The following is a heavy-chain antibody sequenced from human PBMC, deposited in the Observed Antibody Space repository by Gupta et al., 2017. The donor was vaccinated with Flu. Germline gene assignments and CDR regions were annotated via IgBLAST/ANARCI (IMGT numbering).Heavy chain of an antibody. CDR2: ISYDGSNK. D-gene: IGHD5-12*01. CDR3: AKPRSGYDYYFDY. V-gene: IGHV3-30*18. CDR1: GSTFSSYG. J-gene: IGHJ4*02. Sequence: QVQLVESGGGVVQPGRSLRFSFAAFGSTFSSYGMPWVRQAPGKGMEWVAVISYDGSNKYYADSVKGRFTISRDNSKNTLYLQMNSLRAEDTAVYYCAKPRSGYDYYFDYWGQGTLVTVSS.